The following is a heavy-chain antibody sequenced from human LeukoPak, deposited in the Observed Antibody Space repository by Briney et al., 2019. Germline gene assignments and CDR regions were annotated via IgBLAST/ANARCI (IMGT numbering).Heavy chain of an antibody. V-gene: IGHV4-34*01. CDR1: GGSFSGYY. D-gene: IGHD2-15*01. CDR3: ARLHGYCSGGSCYSYYYYGMDA. CDR2: INHSGST. Sequence: SETLSLTCAVYGGSFSGYYWSWIRQPPGKGLEWIGEINHSGSTNYNPSLKSRVTISVDTSKNQFSLKLSSVTAADTAVYYCARLHGYCSGGSCYSYYYYGMDAWGQGTTVTVSS. J-gene: IGHJ6*02.